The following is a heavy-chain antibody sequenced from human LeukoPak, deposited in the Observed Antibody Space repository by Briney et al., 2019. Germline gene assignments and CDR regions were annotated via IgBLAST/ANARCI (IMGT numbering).Heavy chain of an antibody. CDR3: ARAAGPGYCSGGSCYNRRNFDY. CDR2: INHSGST. D-gene: IGHD2-15*01. Sequence: SETLSLTCAVYGGSFSGYYWSWIRQPPGKGLEWIGEINHSGSTNYNPSLKSRVTISVDTSKNQFSLKLSSVTAADTAVYYCARAAGPGYCSGGSCYNRRNFDYWGQGTLVTVSS. J-gene: IGHJ4*02. V-gene: IGHV4-34*01. CDR1: GGSFSGYY.